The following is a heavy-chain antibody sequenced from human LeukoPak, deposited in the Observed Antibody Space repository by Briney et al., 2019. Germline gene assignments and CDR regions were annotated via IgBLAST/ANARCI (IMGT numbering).Heavy chain of an antibody. CDR2: ISGDGGTI. Sequence: GGSLRLSCAASGFTLRSSAMSWVRQAPGKGLEWVSAISGDGGTISYAASVRGRFTISRDNAKNSLYLQMNSLRAEDTALYYCAKDSRQAQWLALDCWGQGTLVIVSS. CDR3: AKDSRQAQWLALDC. CDR1: GFTLRSSA. D-gene: IGHD6-19*01. J-gene: IGHJ4*02. V-gene: IGHV3-23*01.